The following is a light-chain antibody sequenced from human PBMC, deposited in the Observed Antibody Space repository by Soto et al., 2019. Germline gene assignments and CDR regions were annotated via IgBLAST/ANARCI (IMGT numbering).Light chain of an antibody. CDR1: SSDVGSYYP. CDR2: EVN. CDR3: CSYAGDTTFFV. J-gene: IGLJ1*01. V-gene: IGLV2-23*02. Sequence: QSALSHPASMSGYRGQSITISCTGTSSDVGSYYPVSWFQQHPGKAPKLIIYEVNKRPSGVSDRFSGSKSGNTASLTISGLQAADEAEYYCCSYAGDTTFFVFGTGTKLTVL.